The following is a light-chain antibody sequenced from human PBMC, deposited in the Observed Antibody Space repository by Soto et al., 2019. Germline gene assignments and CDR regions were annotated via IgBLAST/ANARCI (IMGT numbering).Light chain of an antibody. CDR3: QQYSNWPLT. V-gene: IGKV3-15*01. CDR2: GAS. Sequence: EIVMTQSPVTLSVSPGERATLSCRASQSVTNSYLAWYQQKPGQAPRLLIFGASTRAAGIPARFSGSGSGTEFTLTISSLQSEDFAVYYCQQYSNWPLTVCGGTKVDIK. J-gene: IGKJ4*01. CDR1: QSVTNSY.